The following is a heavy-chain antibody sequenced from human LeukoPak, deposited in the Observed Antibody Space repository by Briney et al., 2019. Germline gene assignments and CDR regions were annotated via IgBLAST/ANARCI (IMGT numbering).Heavy chain of an antibody. Sequence: SVKVSCKASGGTFSSYAISWVRQAPGQGLEWMGGIIPIFGTANYAQKFQGRVTITADKSTSTAYMELSSLRSEDTAVYYCARRIGGSYYGFYFDYWGQGTLVTVSS. CDR1: GGTFSSYA. D-gene: IGHD1-26*01. V-gene: IGHV1-69*06. J-gene: IGHJ4*02. CDR2: IIPIFGTA. CDR3: ARRIGGSYYGFYFDY.